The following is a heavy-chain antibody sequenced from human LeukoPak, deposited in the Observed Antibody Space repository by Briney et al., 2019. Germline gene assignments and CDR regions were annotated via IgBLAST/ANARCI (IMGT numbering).Heavy chain of an antibody. Sequence: ASVKVSCKASGYTFTSYGISWVRQAPGQGLEWMGWISAYNGNTNYAQKLQGRVTVTTDTSTSTAYMELRSLRSDDTAVYYCARTRRYCSGGSCYFDYWGQGTLVTVSS. CDR2: ISAYNGNT. V-gene: IGHV1-18*01. D-gene: IGHD2-15*01. CDR3: ARTRRYCSGGSCYFDY. CDR1: GYTFTSYG. J-gene: IGHJ4*02.